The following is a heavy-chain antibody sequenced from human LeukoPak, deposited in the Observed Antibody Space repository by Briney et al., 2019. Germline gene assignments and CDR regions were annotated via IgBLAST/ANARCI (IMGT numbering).Heavy chain of an antibody. J-gene: IGHJ3*02. V-gene: IGHV4-61*02. Sequence: PSETLSLTCTVSGGSISSGSYYWSWIRQPAGKGLEWNVRIYTSGSTNYNPSLKSRVTISVDTSKNQFSLKLSSVTAADTAVYYCARGPFGIQLWPNDAFDIWGQGTMVTVSS. D-gene: IGHD5-18*01. CDR1: GGSISSGSYY. CDR3: ARGPFGIQLWPNDAFDI. CDR2: IYTSGST.